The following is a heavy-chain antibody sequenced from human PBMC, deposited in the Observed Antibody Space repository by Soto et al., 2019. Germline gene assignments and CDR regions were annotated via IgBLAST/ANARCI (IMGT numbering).Heavy chain of an antibody. J-gene: IGHJ4*02. V-gene: IGHV4-34*01. D-gene: IGHD5-12*01. CDR2: INHSGST. Sequence: SETLSLTCAVYGGSFSGYYWSWIRQPPGKGLEWIGEINHSGSTNYNPSLKSRVTISVDTSKNQFSLKLSSVTAADTAVYYCARGPASGIYADYWGQGTLVTAPQ. CDR1: GGSFSGYY. CDR3: ARGPASGIYADY.